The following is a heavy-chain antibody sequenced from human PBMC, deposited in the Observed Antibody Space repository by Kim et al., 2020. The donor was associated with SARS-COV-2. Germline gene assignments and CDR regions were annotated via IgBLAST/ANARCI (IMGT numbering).Heavy chain of an antibody. Sequence: GGSLRLSCGVSGFTFSDAWMNWVRQTPGRGLEWVGRIKSKTDDGTTEYAEPVRGRFSISRDDSRSTLYLQMNSLKTEDTAVYYCLTGVGLQWFDGFWGQGTPVTAST. CDR1: GFTFSDAW. CDR3: LTGVGLQWFDGF. V-gene: IGHV3-15*07. CDR2: IKSKTDDGTT. D-gene: IGHD3-3*01. J-gene: IGHJ4*02.